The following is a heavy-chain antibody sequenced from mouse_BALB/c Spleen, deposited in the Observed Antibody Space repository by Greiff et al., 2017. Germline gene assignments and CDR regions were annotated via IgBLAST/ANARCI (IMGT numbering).Heavy chain of an antibody. CDR2: IWAGGST. Sequence: VQLVESGPGLVAPSQSLSITCTVSGFSLTSYGVHWVRQPPGKGLEWLGVIWAGGSTNYNSALMSRLSISKDNSKSQVFLKMNSLQTDDTAMYYCAREEITTVVKYCDVGGAGTTVTVSS. D-gene: IGHD1-1*01. J-gene: IGHJ1*01. CDR1: GFSLTSYG. V-gene: IGHV2-9*02. CDR3: AREEITTVVKYCDV.